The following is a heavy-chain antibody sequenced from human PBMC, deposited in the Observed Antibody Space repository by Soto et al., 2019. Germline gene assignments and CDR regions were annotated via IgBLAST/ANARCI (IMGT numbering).Heavy chain of an antibody. V-gene: IGHV3-9*01. CDR2: ISWNSGSI. D-gene: IGHD1-26*01. CDR3: AKDISGRGSFYYYFGMDV. Sequence: GGSLRLSCAASGFTFDDYAMHWVRQAPGKGLEWVSGISWNSGSIGYADSVKARFTISRDNAKNFLYLQMNSLRAEDTAFYYCAKDISGRGSFYYYFGMDVRGQGTTVTVSS. J-gene: IGHJ6*02. CDR1: GFTFDDYA.